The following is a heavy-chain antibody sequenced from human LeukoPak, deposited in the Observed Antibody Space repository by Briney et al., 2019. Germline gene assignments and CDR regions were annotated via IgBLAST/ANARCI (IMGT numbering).Heavy chain of an antibody. Sequence: GGSLRLSCSASGFTFSSYAMHWVRQAPGKGLEYVSAISSNGGSTYYADFVKGRFTISRDNSKNTLYLQMNSLRAEDTAVYYCAREEPGAYQPDFGEWELPTPDYWGQGTLVTVSS. CDR3: AREEPGAYQPDFGEWELPTPDY. D-gene: IGHD1-26*01. CDR2: ISSNGGST. J-gene: IGHJ4*02. CDR1: GFTFSSYA. V-gene: IGHV3-64*04.